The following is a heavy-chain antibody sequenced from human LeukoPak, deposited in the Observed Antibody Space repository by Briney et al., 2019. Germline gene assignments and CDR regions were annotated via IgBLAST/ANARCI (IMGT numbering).Heavy chain of an antibody. D-gene: IGHD3-22*01. CDR1: GFTFGDYA. CDR2: IRSKAYGGTT. V-gene: IGHV3-49*04. CDR3: TREEITMIVVGWFDP. J-gene: IGHJ5*02. Sequence: GRSLRLSCTASGFTFGDYAMSWVRQAPGEGLEWVGFIRSKAYGGTTEYAASVKGRFTISRDDSKSIAYLQMNSLKTEDTAVYYCTREEITMIVVGWFDPWGQGTLVTVSS.